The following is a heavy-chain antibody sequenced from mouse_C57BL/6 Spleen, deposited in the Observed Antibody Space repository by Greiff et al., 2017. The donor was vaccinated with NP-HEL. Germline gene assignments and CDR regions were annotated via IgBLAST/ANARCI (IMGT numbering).Heavy chain of an antibody. J-gene: IGHJ2*01. CDR3: TRDRTTEYYFDY. CDR1: GFTFSSYA. Sequence: EVNLVESGEGLVKPGGSLKLSCAASGFTFSSYAMSWVRQTPEKRLEWVAYISSGGDYIYYADTVKGRFTISRDNARNTLYLQMSSLKSEDTAMYYCTRDRTTEYYFDYWGQGTTLTVSS. D-gene: IGHD1-1*01. V-gene: IGHV5-9-1*02. CDR2: ISSGGDYI.